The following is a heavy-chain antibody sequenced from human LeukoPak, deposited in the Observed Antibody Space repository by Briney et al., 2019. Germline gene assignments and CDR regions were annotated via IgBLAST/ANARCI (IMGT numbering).Heavy chain of an antibody. CDR2: ISRNSGSI. V-gene: IGHV3-9*01. Sequence: PGRSLRLSCAASGFTFDDYAMHWVRQAPGKGLEWVSGISRNSGSIGYSDSVKGRFTISRDNAKNSLYLQMNSLRAEDTVLYYCAATSLMGYMDYGGQGTLVTVS. D-gene: IGHD3-10*01. J-gene: IGHJ4*02. CDR3: AATSLMGYMDY. CDR1: GFTFDDYA.